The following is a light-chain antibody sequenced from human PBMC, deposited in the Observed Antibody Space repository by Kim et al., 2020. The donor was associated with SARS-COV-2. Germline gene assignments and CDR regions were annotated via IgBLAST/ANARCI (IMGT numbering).Light chain of an antibody. Sequence: VSPGERATPSCGASQTVSSTLASYQHRPGQAPRRLIYGASTRATGIPARFSGSGSGTEFTLTISSLQSEDFSVYYCLQYDNWPRPFGQGTKVYIK. V-gene: IGKV3-15*01. J-gene: IGKJ1*01. CDR2: GAS. CDR3: LQYDNWPRP. CDR1: QTVSST.